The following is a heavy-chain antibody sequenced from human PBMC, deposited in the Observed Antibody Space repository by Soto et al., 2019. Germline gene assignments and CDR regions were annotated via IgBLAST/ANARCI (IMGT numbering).Heavy chain of an antibody. V-gene: IGHV3-23*01. D-gene: IGHD6-13*01. CDR3: ARGSSGYISSWYYFDY. CDR2: ISGIGGST. CDR1: GFTFTYYA. Sequence: GGSLRLSCAASGFTFTYYALSWVRQAPGKGLEWVATISGIGGSTYLADSVKGQLSISRDNSKDTVSLLMNSLRAEDTAVYFCARGSSGYISSWYYFDYWGRGTLVTVSS. J-gene: IGHJ4*02.